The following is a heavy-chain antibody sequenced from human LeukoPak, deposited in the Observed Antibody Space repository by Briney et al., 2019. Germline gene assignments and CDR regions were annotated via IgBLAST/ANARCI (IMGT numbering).Heavy chain of an antibody. CDR3: ARDRGEGIVGTFDY. J-gene: IGHJ4*02. V-gene: IGHV4-59*01. Sequence: SETLSLTCTVSGGSISSYYWSWIRQPPGKGLEWIGYIFYSGNTHYNPSLKSRVTMSVDTSKNQFSLRLSSVTPADTAVYYCARDRGEGIVGTFDYWGQGTLVTVSS. D-gene: IGHD1-26*01. CDR2: IFYSGNT. CDR1: GGSISSYY.